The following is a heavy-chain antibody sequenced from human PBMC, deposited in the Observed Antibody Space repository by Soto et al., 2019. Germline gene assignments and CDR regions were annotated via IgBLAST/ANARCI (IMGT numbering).Heavy chain of an antibody. CDR3: ARDSDLDY. J-gene: IGHJ4*02. V-gene: IGHV3-33*01. CDR1: GFTFSNYE. Sequence: GGSLRLSCAASGFTFSNYEMHWVRQAPGKGLEWVAVMWYDGSNTYYADSVKGRFTISRDNSKNSLYLQMNSLRAEDTAVYYCARDSDLDYWGQGTLVTVSS. CDR2: MWYDGSNT.